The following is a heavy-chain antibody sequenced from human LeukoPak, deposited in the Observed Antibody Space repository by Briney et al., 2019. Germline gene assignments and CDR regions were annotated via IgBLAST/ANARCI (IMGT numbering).Heavy chain of an antibody. CDR3: ARDAYCSSTSCYRTDAFDI. Sequence: PSETLSLTCAVSGGSISSYYWSWIRQPAGKGLEWIGRIHTSGSTNYNPSLKSRVTMSVDTSKNQFSLKLSSVTAADTAVYYCARDAYCSSTSCYRTDAFDIWGQGTMVTVSS. CDR2: IHTSGST. J-gene: IGHJ3*02. CDR1: GGSISSYY. V-gene: IGHV4-4*07. D-gene: IGHD2-2*02.